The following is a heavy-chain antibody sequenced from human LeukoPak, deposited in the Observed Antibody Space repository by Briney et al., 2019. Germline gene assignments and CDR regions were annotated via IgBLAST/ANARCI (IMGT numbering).Heavy chain of an antibody. CDR3: ARLAGLERGVDFDY. Sequence: GESLKISGKSSGYSFTSYWSCGVRQLPGKGLGWMGIIYPVDSDTRSKPSFQGQVTISADKSLSTAYLQWSSLKASDTAMYYCARLAGLERGVDFDYWGQGTLVTVSS. J-gene: IGHJ4*02. D-gene: IGHD3-3*01. CDR1: GYSFTSYW. V-gene: IGHV5-51*01. CDR2: IYPVDSDT.